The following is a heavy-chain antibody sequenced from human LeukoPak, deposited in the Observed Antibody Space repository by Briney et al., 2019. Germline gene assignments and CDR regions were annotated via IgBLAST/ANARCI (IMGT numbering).Heavy chain of an antibody. CDR1: GFSFNTYA. D-gene: IGHD2-15*01. CDR2: ISNTGGST. CDR3: AQQVGYCSSGSCYFTY. Sequence: GGSLRLYCAASGFSFNTYAMSWVRQAPGKGLEWVSAISNTGGSTYYADSVKGRFTISRDKSKNTLSLQMNSLRAEDTAVYYCAQQVGYCSSGSCYFTYWGQGTLVTVSS. V-gene: IGHV3-23*01. J-gene: IGHJ1*01.